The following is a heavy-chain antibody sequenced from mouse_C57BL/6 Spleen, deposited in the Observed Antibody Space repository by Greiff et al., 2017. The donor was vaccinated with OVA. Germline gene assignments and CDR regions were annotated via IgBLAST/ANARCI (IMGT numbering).Heavy chain of an antibody. D-gene: IGHD1-1*01. CDR1: GFNIKDYY. CDR2: IDPEDGDT. V-gene: IGHV14-1*01. J-gene: IGHJ4*01. Sequence: VQLKESGAELVRPGASVKLSCTASGFNIKDYYMHWVKQRPEQGLEWIGRIDPEDGDTEYAPKFQGKATMTADTSSTTAYLQLSSLTSEDTAVYYCTTRLLRGAMEYWGQGASVTVSS. CDR3: TTRLLRGAMEY.